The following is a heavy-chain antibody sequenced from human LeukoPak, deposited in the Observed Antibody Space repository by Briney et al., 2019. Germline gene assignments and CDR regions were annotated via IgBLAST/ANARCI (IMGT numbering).Heavy chain of an antibody. Sequence: GASVKLSCKPSGYTFISHPMHWVRQAPGQRLEWMGWINAGNGKTEYSQKFQGRVTITRDTFASTVYMELNSLRSEDTAMYYCARDRYYGSDGRFNYFDYWGQGTPLTVSS. V-gene: IGHV1-3*01. J-gene: IGHJ4*02. CDR3: ARDRYYGSDGRFNYFDY. CDR2: INAGNGKT. CDR1: GYTFISHP. D-gene: IGHD3-10*01.